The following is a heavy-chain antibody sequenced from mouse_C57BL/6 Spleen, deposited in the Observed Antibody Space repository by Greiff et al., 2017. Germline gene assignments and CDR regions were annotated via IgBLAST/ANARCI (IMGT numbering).Heavy chain of an antibody. CDR3: AREETAHAPLYYFDY. J-gene: IGHJ2*01. V-gene: IGHV1-55*01. CDR2: IYPGRGST. Sequence: VQLQQPGAELVKPGASVKMSCKASGYTFTSYWITWVKQRPGQGLEWIGDIYPGRGSTNYNEKFKSKATLTVDTSSSTAYMQLSGLTAEDSAVYYCAREETAHAPLYYFDYWGQGTTLTVSS. D-gene: IGHD3-2*02. CDR1: GYTFTSYW.